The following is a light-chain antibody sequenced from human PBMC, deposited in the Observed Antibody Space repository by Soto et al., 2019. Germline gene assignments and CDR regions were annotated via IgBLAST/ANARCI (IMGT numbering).Light chain of an antibody. CDR1: SSDVGAYNY. V-gene: IGLV2-14*01. Sequence: QSALTQPASVSGSPGQLITISCTGTSSDVGAYNYVSWYQQHPGKAPKLMIFEVSDRPSGVSNRFSGSKSGNTASLTISGLQAEDEADYCCSSYTSSNTLVFGGGTQLTVL. J-gene: IGLJ7*01. CDR3: SSYTSSNTLV. CDR2: EVS.